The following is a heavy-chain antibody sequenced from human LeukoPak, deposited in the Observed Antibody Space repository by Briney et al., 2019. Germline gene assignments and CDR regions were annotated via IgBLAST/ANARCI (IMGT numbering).Heavy chain of an antibody. CDR1: GFTFSSYA. J-gene: IGHJ4*02. CDR3: AKASITIFGVVLSYDY. V-gene: IGHV3-23*01. CDR2: ISGSGGST. D-gene: IGHD3-3*01. Sequence: PGGSLRLSCAASGFTFSSYAMSWVRQAPGKGREWVSAISGSGGSTYYADSVKGRFTISRDNSKNTLYLQMNSLRAEDAAVYYCAKASITIFGVVLSYDYWGQGTLVTVSS.